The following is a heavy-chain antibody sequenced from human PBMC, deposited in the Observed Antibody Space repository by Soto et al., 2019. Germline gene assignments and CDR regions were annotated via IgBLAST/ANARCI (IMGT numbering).Heavy chain of an antibody. D-gene: IGHD6-6*01. CDR3: ASPSEYSSSSQDTSSKHALHY. J-gene: IGHJ4*02. V-gene: IGHV4-38-2*01. CDR2: IYHSGST. CDR1: GYSISSGYY. Sequence: PSETLSLTCAVSGYSISSGYYWGWIRQPPGKGLEWIGSIYHSGSTYYNPSLKSRVTISVDTSKNQFSLKLSSVTAADTAVYYCASPSEYSSSSQDTSSKHALHYWGQGTLVTVSS.